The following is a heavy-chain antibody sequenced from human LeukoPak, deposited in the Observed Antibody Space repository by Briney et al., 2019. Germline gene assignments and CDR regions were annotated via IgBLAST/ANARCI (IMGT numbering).Heavy chain of an antibody. Sequence: GGSLRLSCTASGFIFSSDDMTWVRQAPGKGLEWVSVVTGSGAGTYYADSVKGRFTIFRDNSKNTLYLQMNSLRAEDTAVYYCATRGIQLWFDNWGQGTLVTVSS. D-gene: IGHD5-18*01. CDR2: VTGSGAGT. V-gene: IGHV3-23*01. J-gene: IGHJ4*02. CDR1: GFIFSSDD. CDR3: ATRGIQLWFDN.